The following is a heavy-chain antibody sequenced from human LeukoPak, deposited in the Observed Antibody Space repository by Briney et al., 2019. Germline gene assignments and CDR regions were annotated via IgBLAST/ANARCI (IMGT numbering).Heavy chain of an antibody. J-gene: IGHJ5*02. D-gene: IGHD6-13*01. Sequence: GGSLRLSCAASGFTFSSYAMSWARQAPGKGLEWVAVIWYDGSNKYYADSVKGRFTISRDNSKNTLYLQMNSLRAEDTAVYYCARDLSAAVPNWFDPWGQGTLVTVSS. CDR2: IWYDGSNK. CDR3: ARDLSAAVPNWFDP. V-gene: IGHV3-33*08. CDR1: GFTFSSYA.